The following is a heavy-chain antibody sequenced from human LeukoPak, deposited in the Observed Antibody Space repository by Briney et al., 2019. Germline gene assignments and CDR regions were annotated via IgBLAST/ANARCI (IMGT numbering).Heavy chain of an antibody. CDR2: MNPNSGNT. V-gene: IGHV1-8*01. CDR1: GYTFTSYD. CDR3: ARGHRDNWFDP. Sequence: ASVKVSCKASGYTFTSYDINWVRQATGQGLEWMGWMNPNSGNTGYAQKFQGRVTMTRNTSISTAYMELSSPTSEDTAVYYCARGHRDNWFDPWGQGTLVTVSS. J-gene: IGHJ5*02.